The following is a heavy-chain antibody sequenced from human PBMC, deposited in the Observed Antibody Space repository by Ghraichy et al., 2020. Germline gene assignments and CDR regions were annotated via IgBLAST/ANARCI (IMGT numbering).Heavy chain of an antibody. D-gene: IGHD2-2*01. CDR2: ISAYNGNT. V-gene: IGHV1-18*01. J-gene: IGHJ4*02. CDR1: GYTFTSYG. CDR3: ARQERYCSSTSCSVDY. Sequence: ASVKVSCKASGYTFTSYGISWVRQAPGQGLEWMGWISAYNGNTNYAQKLQGRVTMTTDTSTSTAYMELRSLRSDDTAVYYCARQERYCSSTSCSVDYWGQGTLVTVSS.